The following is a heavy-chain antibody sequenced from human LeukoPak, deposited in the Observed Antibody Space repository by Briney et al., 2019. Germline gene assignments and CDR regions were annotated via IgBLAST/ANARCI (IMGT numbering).Heavy chain of an antibody. V-gene: IGHV3-21*04. CDR1: GFTFSSYG. J-gene: IGHJ3*02. D-gene: IGHD2-2*01. CDR3: AKAEGYQLLFAFDI. CDR2: ISSSSSYI. Sequence: GGSLRLSCAASGFTFSSYGINWVRQAPGKGLEWVSSISSSSSYIYYADSVKGRFTISRDNAKNTLYLQMNSLRAEDTAVYYCAKAEGYQLLFAFDIWGQGTMVTVSS.